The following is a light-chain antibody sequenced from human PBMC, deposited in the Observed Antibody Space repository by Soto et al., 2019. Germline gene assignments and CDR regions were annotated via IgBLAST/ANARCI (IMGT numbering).Light chain of an antibody. J-gene: IGKJ1*01. Sequence: EIVLTQSPATLSLSPGDRATLSCGASQRVSANSLAWYRQKPGQPPSLLIYGASVRATGIPDRFSGSGSGTDFTLTVSRLEPEDFAVYYCQQSTDSPRTFGQGTRVEIK. CDR2: GAS. CDR1: QRVSANS. V-gene: IGKV3-20*01. CDR3: QQSTDSPRT.